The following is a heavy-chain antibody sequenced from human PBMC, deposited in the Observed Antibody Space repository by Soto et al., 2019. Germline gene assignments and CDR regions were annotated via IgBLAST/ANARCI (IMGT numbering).Heavy chain of an antibody. Sequence: GGSLRLSCVASGFNITNYWIQWVRQAPGKGLEWVSRINSDGSTTDYADSVRGRFTISRDNAKNTLYLQMNSLRGDDTAVNYCARGFRWGMDVWGQGTTVTVSS. CDR3: ARGFRWGMDV. CDR2: INSDGSTT. D-gene: IGHD3-10*01. J-gene: IGHJ6*02. V-gene: IGHV3-74*01. CDR1: GFNITNYW.